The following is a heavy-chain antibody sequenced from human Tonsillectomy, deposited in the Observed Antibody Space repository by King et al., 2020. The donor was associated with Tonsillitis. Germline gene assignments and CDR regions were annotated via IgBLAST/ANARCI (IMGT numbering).Heavy chain of an antibody. CDR3: ARSGIQDGPPDY. CDR1: GGSISNYY. V-gene: IGHV4-59*01. J-gene: IGHJ4*02. Sequence: VQLQESGPRLVKPSETLSLTCTVSGGSISNYYWNWIRQPPGKGLEWIGYIYYSSSTNYNPSLKSRVTISVDTSKKQFSLKLISVTTADTAVYYCARSGIQDGPPDYWGQGTLVTVSS. D-gene: IGHD5-18*01. CDR2: IYYSSST.